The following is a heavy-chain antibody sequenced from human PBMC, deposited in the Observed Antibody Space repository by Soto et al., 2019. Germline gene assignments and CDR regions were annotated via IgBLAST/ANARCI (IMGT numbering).Heavy chain of an antibody. J-gene: IGHJ2*01. CDR1: GFIFRSYG. CDR3: AKATWGYWYFDL. V-gene: IGHV3-23*01. CDR2: ISGSGDSL. D-gene: IGHD7-27*01. Sequence: EVQLLESGGGLVQPGGSLRLSCAASGFIFRSYGMSWVRQAPGKGLEWVSAISGSGDSLYYADSVKGRFTVSRDNSKNTLYLQMTSLRAEDTAVYYCAKATWGYWYFDLWGRGTLVTVSS.